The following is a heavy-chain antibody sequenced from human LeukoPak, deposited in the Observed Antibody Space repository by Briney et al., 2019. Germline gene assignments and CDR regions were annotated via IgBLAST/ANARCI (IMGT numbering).Heavy chain of an antibody. D-gene: IGHD3-3*01. Sequence: PGGSLRLSCAASEFTFSSYSMNWVRQAPGKGLEWVSSISSSSSYIYYADSVKGRFTISRDNAKNSLYLQMNSLRAEDTAVYYCARVLRFLEWLPNWFDPWGQGTLVTVSS. CDR2: ISSSSSYI. CDR1: EFTFSSYS. J-gene: IGHJ5*02. CDR3: ARVLRFLEWLPNWFDP. V-gene: IGHV3-21*01.